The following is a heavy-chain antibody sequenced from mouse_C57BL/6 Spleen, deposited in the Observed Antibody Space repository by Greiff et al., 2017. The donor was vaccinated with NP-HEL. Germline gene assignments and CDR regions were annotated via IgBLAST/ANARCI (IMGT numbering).Heavy chain of an antibody. V-gene: IGHV1-42*01. CDR2: INPSTGGT. Sequence: VQLQQSGPELVKPGASVKISCKASGYSFTGYYMNWVKQSPEKSLEWIGEINPSTGGTTYNQKFKAKATLTVDKSSSTAYMQLKSLTSEDSAVYYCARGEYYGSSPWFAYWGQGTLVTVSA. J-gene: IGHJ3*01. D-gene: IGHD1-1*01. CDR1: GYSFTGYY. CDR3: ARGEYYGSSPWFAY.